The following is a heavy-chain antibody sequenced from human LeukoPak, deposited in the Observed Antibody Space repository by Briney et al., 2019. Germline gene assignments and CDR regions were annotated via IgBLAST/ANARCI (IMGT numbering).Heavy chain of an antibody. Sequence: PGGSLRLSCVASGFTFSSYNMNWVRQAPGKGLEWVSSISSSSIYIYYADSVKGRFTISRDNSKNTLYLQVNSLRAEDTAVYYCAKAGYTYGPLYYFDYWGQGSLVTVSS. V-gene: IGHV3-21*01. D-gene: IGHD5-18*01. J-gene: IGHJ4*02. CDR2: ISSSSIYI. CDR1: GFTFSSYN. CDR3: AKAGYTYGPLYYFDY.